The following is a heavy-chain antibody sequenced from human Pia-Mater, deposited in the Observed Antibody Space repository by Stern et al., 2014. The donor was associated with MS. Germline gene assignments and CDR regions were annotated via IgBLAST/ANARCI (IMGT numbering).Heavy chain of an antibody. D-gene: IGHD3-16*01. V-gene: IGHV4-4*02. CDR1: GALINNSDW. J-gene: IGHJ4*02. Sequence: QVQLQESGPGLVKPSGTLSLTCAVSGALINNSDWWSWVRQPPGKGLEWIAEIYHTGSTNYNPSLKRRVAMSVEKSRNQFSLKLKSVTAADTAVYYCARGGLYDCWGQGTLVTVSS. CDR2: IYHTGST. CDR3: ARGGLYDC.